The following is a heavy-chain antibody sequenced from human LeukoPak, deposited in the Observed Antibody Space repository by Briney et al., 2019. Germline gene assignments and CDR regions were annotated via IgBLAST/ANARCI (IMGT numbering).Heavy chain of an antibody. V-gene: IGHV1-69*13. Sequence: ASVKVSCKASGGTFSSYAISWVRQAPGQGLEWMGGIIPIFGTANYAQKFQGRVTITADESTSTAYRELSSLRSEDTAVYYLSRLGRDFLESKGYYAPFDYWGQGTLVTVSS. CDR1: GGTFSSYA. D-gene: IGHD3-22*01. J-gene: IGHJ4*02. CDR3: SRLGRDFLESKGYYAPFDY. CDR2: IIPIFGTA.